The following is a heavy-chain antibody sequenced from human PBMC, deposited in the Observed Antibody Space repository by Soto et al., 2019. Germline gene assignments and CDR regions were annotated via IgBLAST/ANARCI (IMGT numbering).Heavy chain of an antibody. Sequence: GESLKISCKASGYNFTSYWISWVRQMPGKDLEWMGRIDPTDSHTNYSPSFQGHVTISADNSITTAYLQWSSLKASDTAMYYCARLSIGAVAGNRVFDYWGQGTLVTVSS. CDR1: GYNFTSYW. J-gene: IGHJ4*02. CDR3: ARLSIGAVAGNRVFDY. CDR2: IDPTDSHT. V-gene: IGHV5-10-1*01. D-gene: IGHD6-19*01.